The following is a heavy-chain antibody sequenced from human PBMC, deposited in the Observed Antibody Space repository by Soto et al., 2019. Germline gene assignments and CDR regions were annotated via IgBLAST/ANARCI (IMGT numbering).Heavy chain of an antibody. CDR3: TRDGDYYVSGTYGYFDY. CDR2: IDPSDSYT. CDR1: GYSFTSYW. J-gene: IGHJ4*02. Sequence: GESLKISCKGSGYSFTSYWISWVRQMPGKGLEWMGRIDPSDSYTNYSPSFQGHVTISADKSISTAYLQWSSLKSDDTALYYCTRDGDYYVSGTYGYFDYWGQGTLVTVSS. V-gene: IGHV5-10-1*01. D-gene: IGHD3-10*01.